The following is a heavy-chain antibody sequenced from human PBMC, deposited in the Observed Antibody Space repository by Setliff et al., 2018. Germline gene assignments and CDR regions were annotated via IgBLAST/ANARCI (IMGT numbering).Heavy chain of an antibody. CDR3: ARGTGTLDY. CDR1: GFTFSSYA. CDR2: ISGSGDAT. V-gene: IGHV3-23*01. D-gene: IGHD1-1*01. Sequence: GGSLRLSCAASGFTFSSYAMTWVRQAPGKGLEWVSAISGSGDATYYADSVKGRFTISRDNSKNTLYLQMNSLRAEDTAVYYCARGTGTLDYWGQGTLVTVSS. J-gene: IGHJ4*02.